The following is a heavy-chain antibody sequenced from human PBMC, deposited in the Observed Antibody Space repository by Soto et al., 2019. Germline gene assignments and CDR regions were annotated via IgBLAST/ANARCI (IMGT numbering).Heavy chain of an antibody. CDR2: IYHSGST. CDR1: GGSFNSSNC. J-gene: IGHJ6*02. CDR3: ARVSGSYYYGMDV. D-gene: IGHD1-26*01. V-gene: IGHV4-4*03. Sequence: PATPSPTCAGSGGSFNSSNCGSWVRQPPGKGLEWIGEIYHSGSTNYNPSLKSRVTISVDKSKNQFSLKLSSVTAADTAVYYCARVSGSYYYGMDVWGQGTTVT.